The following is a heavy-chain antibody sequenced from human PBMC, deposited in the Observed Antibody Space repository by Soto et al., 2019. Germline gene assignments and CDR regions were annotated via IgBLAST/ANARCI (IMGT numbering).Heavy chain of an antibody. Sequence: QVQLVESGGGVVQPGRSLRLSCAASGFTFSSYAMHWVRQAPGKGLEWVAVISYDGSNKYYADSVKGRFTISRDNSKNTLYLQMNSLRAEDTAVYYCARGGHYGMTTPFDPWGQGTLVTVSS. V-gene: IGHV3-30-3*01. CDR1: GFTFSSYA. CDR2: ISYDGSNK. CDR3: ARGGHYGMTTPFDP. J-gene: IGHJ5*02. D-gene: IGHD4-17*01.